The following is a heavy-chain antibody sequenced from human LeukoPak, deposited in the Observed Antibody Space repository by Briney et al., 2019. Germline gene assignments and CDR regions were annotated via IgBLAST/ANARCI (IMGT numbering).Heavy chain of an antibody. Sequence: ASVKDSCKASGYTFTSYGISWVRQAPGQGREWMGWISAYNGNTNYAQKFQDRVTMPTDTSTSTAYMELRSLRSDDPAVFYCARDYSRGLAGYWGQGTLVTVSS. J-gene: IGHJ4*02. D-gene: IGHD4-11*01. CDR3: ARDYSRGLAGY. CDR1: GYTFTSYG. CDR2: ISAYNGNT. V-gene: IGHV1-18*01.